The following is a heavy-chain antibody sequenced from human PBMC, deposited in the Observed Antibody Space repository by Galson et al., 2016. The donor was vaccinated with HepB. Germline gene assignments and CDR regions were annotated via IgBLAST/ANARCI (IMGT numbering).Heavy chain of an antibody. J-gene: IGHJ4*02. CDR2: ISGDGGST. Sequence: SLRLSCAASGFTFSNYGMHWVRQAPSKGLEWVSAISGDGGSTYYAGSVQGRFTSSRDRSTNTMYLQMNSLRTDDTAVYYCARFTQEWLDRVYYFDYWGQGTLVTVSS. D-gene: IGHD6-19*01. V-gene: IGHV3-23*01. CDR3: ARFTQEWLDRVYYFDY. CDR1: GFTFSNYG.